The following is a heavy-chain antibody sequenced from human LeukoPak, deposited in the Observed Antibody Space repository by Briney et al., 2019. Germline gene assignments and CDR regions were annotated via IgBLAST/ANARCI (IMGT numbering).Heavy chain of an antibody. Sequence: SETLSLTCTVSGYSITSGYYWGWVRQPPGEGLEWVGSIYHSGGSFYNPSLKSRVTISVDTSKNQFSLRLSSVTAADTAVYYCARDSTIFGVDYWGQGTLVTVSS. D-gene: IGHD3-3*01. CDR2: IYHSGGS. CDR3: ARDSTIFGVDY. CDR1: GYSITSGYY. V-gene: IGHV4-38-2*02. J-gene: IGHJ4*02.